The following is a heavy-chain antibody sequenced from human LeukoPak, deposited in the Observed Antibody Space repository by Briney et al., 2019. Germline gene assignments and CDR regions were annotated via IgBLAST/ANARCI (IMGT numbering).Heavy chain of an antibody. CDR3: ARTGYSSGRYTDFDY. CDR2: INYDGSDT. V-gene: IGHV3-74*01. Sequence: GRSLRLSCAASGFTFSSNWMQWVRQAPGKGLVWVSRINYDGSDTTYADFVEGRFTISRDNAKNTLYLQMNSLRAEDTAVYYCARTGYSSGRYTDFDYWGQGTLVTVSS. D-gene: IGHD6-19*01. J-gene: IGHJ4*02. CDR1: GFTFSSNW.